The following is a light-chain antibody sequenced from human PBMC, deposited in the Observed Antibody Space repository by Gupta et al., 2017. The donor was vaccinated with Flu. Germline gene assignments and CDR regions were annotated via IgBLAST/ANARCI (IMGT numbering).Light chain of an antibody. CDR3: SADTSSSARV. CDR1: TSDVGGYNY. CDR2: EVS. Sequence: QSALPQPASVSGSPGQSITISCTGTTSDVGGYNYVSWYQQHPGKAPKLMMYEVSNRPSGVASRFSGSKAGNTASLTISAHEEEEAADYYCSADTSSSARVFGTGTKGTVL. J-gene: IGLJ1*01. V-gene: IGLV2-14*01.